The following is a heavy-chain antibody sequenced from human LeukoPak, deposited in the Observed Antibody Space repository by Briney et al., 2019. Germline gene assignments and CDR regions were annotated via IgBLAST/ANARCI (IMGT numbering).Heavy chain of an antibody. V-gene: IGHV4-39*01. CDR2: IYYSGST. D-gene: IGHD6-13*01. J-gene: IGHJ4*02. Sequence: SETLSLTCTVSGGSISSSSYYWGWIRQPPGKGLEWIGSIYYSGSTYYNPSLKSRVTISVDTSKNQFSLTLSSVTAAHTAVYYCARRAGSSSRKNFDYWGQGALVTVSS. CDR1: GGSISSSSYY. CDR3: ARRAGSSSRKNFDY.